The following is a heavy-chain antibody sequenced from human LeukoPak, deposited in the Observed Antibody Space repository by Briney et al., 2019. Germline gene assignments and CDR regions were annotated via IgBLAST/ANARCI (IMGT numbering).Heavy chain of an antibody. D-gene: IGHD4-23*01. Sequence: GGSLRLSCAASGFTFSSYSMNWVRQAPGKGLEWVSSISSSSSYIYYADSVKGRITISRDNAKNSLYLQMNSLRAEDTAVYYCARVGYGGNLLNFDYWGQGTLVTVSS. CDR3: ARVGYGGNLLNFDY. V-gene: IGHV3-21*01. CDR1: GFTFSSYS. J-gene: IGHJ4*02. CDR2: ISSSSSYI.